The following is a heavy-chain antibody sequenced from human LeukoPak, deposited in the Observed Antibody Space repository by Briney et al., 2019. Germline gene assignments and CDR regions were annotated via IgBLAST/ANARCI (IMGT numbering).Heavy chain of an antibody. CDR1: GYTFTSYW. V-gene: IGHV5-51*01. CDR2: IYPGDSDT. D-gene: IGHD3-22*01. J-gene: IGHJ4*02. CDR3: ARFDDASSGFYYYDY. Sequence: GESLKISCEGSGYTFTSYWIAWVRQMPGKGLEWMGIIYPGDSDTRYSPSFQGQVTISADKSISTAYLQWSSLTASDTAMYFCARFDDASSGFYYYDYWGQGTLVTVSS.